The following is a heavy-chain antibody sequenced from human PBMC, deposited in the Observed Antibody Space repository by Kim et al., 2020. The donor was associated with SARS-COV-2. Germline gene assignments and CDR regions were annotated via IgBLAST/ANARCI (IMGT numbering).Heavy chain of an antibody. D-gene: IGHD5-18*01. CDR2: ISYDGSNK. V-gene: IGHV3-30-3*01. CDR3: ARDLNSYGLEQFDY. J-gene: IGHJ4*02. CDR1: GFTFSSYA. Sequence: GGSLRLSCAASGFTFSSYAMHWVRQAPGKGLEWVAVISYDGSNKYYADSVKGRFTISRDNSKNTLYLQMNSLRAEDTAVYYCARDLNSYGLEQFDYWGQGTLVTVSS.